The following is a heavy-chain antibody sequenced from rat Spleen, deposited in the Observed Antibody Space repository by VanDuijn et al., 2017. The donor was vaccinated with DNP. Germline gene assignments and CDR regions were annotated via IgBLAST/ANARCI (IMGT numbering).Heavy chain of an antibody. CDR2: IIYDGSRT. V-gene: IGHV5S10*01. J-gene: IGHJ2*01. Sequence: EVQLVESGGGLVQPGRSLKLSCGASGFTFSKYGMAWVRQAPKKGLEWVATIIYDGSRTYYRDSVKGRFTISRDNAKSTLYLQMDSLRSEDTATYYCASLNNYNWFAYWGQGVMVTVSS. D-gene: IGHD1-10*01. CDR1: GFTFSKYG. CDR3: ASLNNYNWFAY.